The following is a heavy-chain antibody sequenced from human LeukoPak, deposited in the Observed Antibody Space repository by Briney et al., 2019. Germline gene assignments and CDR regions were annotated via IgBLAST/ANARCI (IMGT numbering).Heavy chain of an antibody. CDR3: ARLLDTAMADY. J-gene: IGHJ4*02. CDR1: GFTVSSNY. Sequence: GSLRLSCAASGFTVSSNYMGWARQAPGKGLEWVSVIYSGGSTYYADSVKGRFTISRDNSKNTLYLQMNSLRAEDTAVYYCARLLDTAMADYWGQGTLVTVSS. CDR2: IYSGGST. V-gene: IGHV3-53*01. D-gene: IGHD5-18*01.